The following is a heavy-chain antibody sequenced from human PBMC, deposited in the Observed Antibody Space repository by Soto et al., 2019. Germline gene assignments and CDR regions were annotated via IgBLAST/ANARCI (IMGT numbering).Heavy chain of an antibody. CDR2: ISYDGSNK. CDR3: ARDRVVVPAAMQGDYYYYGMDV. J-gene: IGHJ6*02. CDR1: GFTFSSYA. V-gene: IGHV3-30-3*01. D-gene: IGHD2-2*01. Sequence: GGSLRLSCAASGFTFSSYAMHWVRQAPGKGLEWVAVISYDGSNKYYADSVKGRFTISRDNSKNTLYLQMNSLRAEDTAVYYWARDRVVVPAAMQGDYYYYGMDVWGQGTTVTVSS.